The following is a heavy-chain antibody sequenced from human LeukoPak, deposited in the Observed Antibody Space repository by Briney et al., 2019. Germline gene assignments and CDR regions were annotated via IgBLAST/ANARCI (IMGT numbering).Heavy chain of an antibody. CDR3: ARVSVSYYYDSSGSPDAFDI. Sequence: SETLSLTCTVSGGSISSYYWRWIRQPPGKGLEWIGYIYYSGSTNYNPSLKSRVTISVDTSENQFSLKLSSVTAADTAVYYCARVSVSYYYDSSGSPDAFDIWGQGTMVTVSS. CDR2: IYYSGST. D-gene: IGHD3-22*01. J-gene: IGHJ3*02. CDR1: GGSISSYY. V-gene: IGHV4-59*01.